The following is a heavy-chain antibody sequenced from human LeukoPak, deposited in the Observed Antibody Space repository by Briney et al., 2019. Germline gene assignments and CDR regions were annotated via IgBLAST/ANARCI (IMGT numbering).Heavy chain of an antibody. CDR3: AVQLVVPAAGALYYYYGMDV. V-gene: IGHV4-59*01. CDR1: GGSISSYY. CDR2: IYYSGST. Sequence: SETLSLTCTVSGGSISSYYWSWIRQPPGKGLEWIGYIYYSGSTNYNPSLKSRVTISVDTSKNQFSLKLSSVTAVDTAVYYCAVQLVVPAAGALYYYYGMDVWGQGTTVTVSS. D-gene: IGHD2-2*01. J-gene: IGHJ6*02.